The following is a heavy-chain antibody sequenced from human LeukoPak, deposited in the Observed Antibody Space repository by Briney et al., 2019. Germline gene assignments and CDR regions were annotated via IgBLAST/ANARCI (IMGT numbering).Heavy chain of an antibody. V-gene: IGHV3-66*01. CDR2: IYSGGST. D-gene: IGHD4-17*01. CDR1: GVTVSSNY. J-gene: IGHJ6*02. CDR3: ARSLSGRYCDHLYYCYGMDV. Sequence: GGSLRLFCAASGVTVSSNYLSWFRHAPGKGLEWFSVIYSGGSTYYAYSVKGRFTITRDNSNNTLYLQMNSLRAEETAVYYCARSLSGRYCDHLYYCYGMDVWGQGTTVTVSS.